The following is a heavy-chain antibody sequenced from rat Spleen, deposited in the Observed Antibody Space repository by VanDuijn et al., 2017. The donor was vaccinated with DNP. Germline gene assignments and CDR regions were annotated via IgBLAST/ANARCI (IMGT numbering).Heavy chain of an antibody. D-gene: IGHD1-12*02. Sequence: EVQLVESGGGLVQPGRSLKLSCAASGFTFSDYNMAWVRQAPTKGLEWVATISSDGSSTYYRGSVKGRFTISRDNAKNTQYLQMESLRSVNTATCFCARVVGGSYYYPGAWGQGFMVTVSS. J-gene: IGHJ2*01. CDR2: ISSDGSST. V-gene: IGHV5-7*01. CDR3: ARVVGGSYYYPGA. CDR1: GFTFSDYN.